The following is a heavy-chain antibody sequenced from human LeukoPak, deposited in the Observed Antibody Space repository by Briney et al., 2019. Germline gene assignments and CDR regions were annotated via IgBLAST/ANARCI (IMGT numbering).Heavy chain of an antibody. V-gene: IGHV1-18*01. Sequence: ASVKVSCKASGYTFTSYGISWVRQAPGQGLEWMGWISAYNGNTNYAQKLQGRVTMTTDTSTSTAYMELRSLRSDDTAVYYCARGYCNGGSCPNWFDPWGQGTLVTVSS. CDR1: GYTFTSYG. CDR3: ARGYCNGGSCPNWFDP. D-gene: IGHD2-15*01. J-gene: IGHJ5*02. CDR2: ISAYNGNT.